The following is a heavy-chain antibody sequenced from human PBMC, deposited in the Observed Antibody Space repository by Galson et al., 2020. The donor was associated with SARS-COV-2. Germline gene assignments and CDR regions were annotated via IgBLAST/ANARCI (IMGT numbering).Heavy chain of an antibody. CDR2: IKEDGSEK. D-gene: IGHD3-10*01. J-gene: IGHJ3*01. CDR1: GFTLRNYW. V-gene: IGHV3-7*03. CDR3: ARDFSGIKDAFDF. Sequence: GESLKISCAASGFTLRNYWMSWVRLAAGRGLECVANIKEDGSEKYYLEAVRGRFTVSRDNAQNSLYLQMNSLRAEDTAVYYCARDFSGIKDAFDFLCQGTVVTVSS.